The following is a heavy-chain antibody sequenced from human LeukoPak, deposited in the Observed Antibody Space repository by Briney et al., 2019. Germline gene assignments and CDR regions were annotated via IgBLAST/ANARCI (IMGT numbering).Heavy chain of an antibody. Sequence: GGSLRLSCSASGFTFSSYAMHWVRQAPGKGLEYVSAISSNRGSTYYADSVKGRFTISRDNSKNTLYLQMSSLRAEDTAVYYCVKDFYSYGYTFDYWGQGTLVTVSS. CDR1: GFTFSSYA. D-gene: IGHD5-18*01. CDR2: ISSNRGST. V-gene: IGHV3-64D*06. J-gene: IGHJ4*02. CDR3: VKDFYSYGYTFDY.